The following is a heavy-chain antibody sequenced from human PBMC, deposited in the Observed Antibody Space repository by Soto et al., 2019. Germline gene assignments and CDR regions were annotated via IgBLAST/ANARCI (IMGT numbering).Heavy chain of an antibody. D-gene: IGHD1-26*01. CDR2: VFCDDGE. Sequence: QITLRESGPSLVKPTETLTLTCTFSGFSLTTTGVGVCWIRQPPGKTLEVLAVVFCDDGERYSPTLKSRVTNAKDTSKNQVVLTMTNMDPVDTATYYCTQIYGSGSWGWYFHSWGQGTLVTVSS. V-gene: IGHV2-5*02. J-gene: IGHJ5*01. CDR3: TQIYGSGSWGWYFHS. CDR1: GFSLTTTGVG.